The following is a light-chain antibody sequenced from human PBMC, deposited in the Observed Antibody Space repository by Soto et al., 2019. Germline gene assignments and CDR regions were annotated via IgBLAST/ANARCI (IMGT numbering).Light chain of an antibody. V-gene: IGKV1-5*01. J-gene: IGKJ1*01. CDR2: DAS. CDR1: QSISSY. Sequence: DIQMTQSPSSLSASVGDRVTITCRASQSISSYLNWYQQKPGKAPKLLIYDASSLESGVPSRFSGSGSGTEFTLTIISLQPDEFATYYCQQYNSYGTFGHGTTGEIK. CDR3: QQYNSYGT.